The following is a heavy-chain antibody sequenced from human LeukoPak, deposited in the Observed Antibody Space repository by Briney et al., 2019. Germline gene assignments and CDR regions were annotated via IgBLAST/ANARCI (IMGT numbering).Heavy chain of an antibody. J-gene: IGHJ4*02. CDR1: GFIFNTYA. V-gene: IGHV3-53*01. Sequence: PGGSLRLSCAASGFIFNTYAMNWVRQAPGKGLECVSVIYSRGGTYYADSVQGRFTISRDASKNTLFLQMNSLRADDTAVYYCARKTDSSGSGDYWGQGTLVTVSS. CDR2: IYSRGGT. D-gene: IGHD3-22*01. CDR3: ARKTDSSGSGDY.